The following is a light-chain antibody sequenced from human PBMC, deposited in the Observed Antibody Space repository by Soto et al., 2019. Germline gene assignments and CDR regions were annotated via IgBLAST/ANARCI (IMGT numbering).Light chain of an antibody. CDR2: GAS. J-gene: IGKJ2*01. Sequence: EIVLTQSPGTLSLSPGERATLSCRASQSVSSSYLAWYQQKPGQAPRLLIYGASSRATGIPDRFSGSGPGTDFTLTISRLEPEDFAVYYCQQYGSSPPVYTFGQGTKLEIK. V-gene: IGKV3-20*01. CDR3: QQYGSSPPVYT. CDR1: QSVSSSY.